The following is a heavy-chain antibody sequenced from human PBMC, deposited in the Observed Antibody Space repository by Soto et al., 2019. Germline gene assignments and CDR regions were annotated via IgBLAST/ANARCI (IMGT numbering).Heavy chain of an antibody. CDR1: GGSVSSGNYY. CDR3: ARSMFYSDATNYPPFEY. J-gene: IGHJ4*02. Sequence: QVQLQESGPGLVKPSETLSLTCTVSGGSVSSGNYYWSWIRQPPGKGLEWIGYFYYTGNINYNPSLNSRVTIFIDASKNKFSLRLSSVTAAYTAVYYCARSMFYSDATNYPPFEYWGQGTLVTASS. D-gene: IGHD3-22*01. CDR2: FYYTGNI. V-gene: IGHV4-61*01.